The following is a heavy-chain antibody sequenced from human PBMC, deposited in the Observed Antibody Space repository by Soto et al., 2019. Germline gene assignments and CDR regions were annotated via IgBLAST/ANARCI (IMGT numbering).Heavy chain of an antibody. CDR3: ATLWFGEGNY. D-gene: IGHD3-10*01. CDR2: IYYSGST. CDR1: CGSISSSSYY. Sequence: SETLSLTCPVSCGSISSSSYYWGLIRQPPGKGLEWIGSIYYSGSTYYNPPLKSRVTISVDTSKNQFSLKLSSVTAADTAVYYCATLWFGEGNYWGQGTLVTVSS. V-gene: IGHV4-39*01. J-gene: IGHJ4*02.